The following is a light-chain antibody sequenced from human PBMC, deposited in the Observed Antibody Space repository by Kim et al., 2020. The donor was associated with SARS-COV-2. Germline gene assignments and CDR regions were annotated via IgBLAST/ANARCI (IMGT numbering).Light chain of an antibody. Sequence: DIQMTQSPSSLSASVGDRVTITCRASQSISSYLNWYQQKPGKAPKLLIYAASSLQSGVPSRFSGSGSGTDFTLTISSLQPEDFAAYYCQQTFSTVHTFGQGTKLEI. J-gene: IGKJ2*01. CDR1: QSISSY. CDR2: AAS. V-gene: IGKV1-39*01. CDR3: QQTFSTVHT.